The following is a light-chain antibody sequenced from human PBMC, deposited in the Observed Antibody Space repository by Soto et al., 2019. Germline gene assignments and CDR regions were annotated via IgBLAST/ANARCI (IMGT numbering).Light chain of an antibody. V-gene: IGKV3-15*01. J-gene: IGKJ1*01. Sequence: EMGLTQSPGTLSLSPGERATLSCRASQSVSSSYLAWYQQKPGQAPRLLIYGASTRATGIPARFSGSGSETEFTLTISSLQAEDSAVYFCQQYNNWPTWTFGQGTKVHIK. CDR1: QSVSSSY. CDR2: GAS. CDR3: QQYNNWPTWT.